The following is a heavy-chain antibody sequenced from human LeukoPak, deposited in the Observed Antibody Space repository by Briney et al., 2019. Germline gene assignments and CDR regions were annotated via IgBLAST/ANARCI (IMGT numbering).Heavy chain of an antibody. D-gene: IGHD6-19*01. CDR1: GYTFTCHA. V-gene: IGHV7-4-1*02. J-gene: IGHJ4*02. Sequence: ASVKVSCKASGYTFTCHAMNWVRQAPGQGPEWMGYINTKTGNPTYAQGFTGRFVFSLDTPVSTAYLQISSLKPEDTGVYYCAKGGWVAVTGMDSWGQGTLVTVSS. CDR3: AKGGWVAVTGMDS. CDR2: INTKTGNP.